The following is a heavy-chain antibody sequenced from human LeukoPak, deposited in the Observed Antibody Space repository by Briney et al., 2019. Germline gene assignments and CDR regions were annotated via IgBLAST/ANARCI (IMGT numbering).Heavy chain of an antibody. CDR1: GYSFTSYW. J-gene: IGHJ5*02. CDR3: ARSSLFGELLGGFDP. Sequence: GESLKISCKGSGYSFTSYWIGWVRQMPGKGLEWMGIIYPGDSDTRYSPSFQGQVTISADKSISTAYLQWSSLKASDTAMYYCARSSLFGELLGGFDPWGQGTLVTVSS. V-gene: IGHV5-51*01. CDR2: IYPGDSDT. D-gene: IGHD3-10*02.